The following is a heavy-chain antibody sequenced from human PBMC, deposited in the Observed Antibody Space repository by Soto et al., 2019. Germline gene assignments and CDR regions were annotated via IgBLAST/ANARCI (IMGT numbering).Heavy chain of an antibody. J-gene: IGHJ4*02. CDR1: GYNFNQYY. CDR2: INLRGGTT. D-gene: IGHD4-17*01. Sequence: QVQLVQSGPEVRKPGASVRLSCATSGYNFNQYYIHWVRQAPGPGLEWMGIINLRGGTTEYAHKFRGIVTVSGDTSTRTAYMELSSLRSEDTAVYFCARGPDDSDVPRWDHWGQGTLITVSS. V-gene: IGHV1-46*02. CDR3: ARGPDDSDVPRWDH.